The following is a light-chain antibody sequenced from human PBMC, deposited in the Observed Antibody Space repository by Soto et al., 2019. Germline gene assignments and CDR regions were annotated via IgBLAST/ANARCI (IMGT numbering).Light chain of an antibody. CDR1: TSNIGSNL. Sequence: QSELTRPPSASGTPGQRVTISCSGTTSNIGSNLVSWYQQLPGTAPNLLIHTNNKRPSGVPDRFTGSKSGTSASLAISGLQSEDEADYFCAVWDDSLAIYVFGTGTKVTVL. CDR2: TNN. J-gene: IGLJ1*01. V-gene: IGLV1-44*01. CDR3: AVWDDSLAIYV.